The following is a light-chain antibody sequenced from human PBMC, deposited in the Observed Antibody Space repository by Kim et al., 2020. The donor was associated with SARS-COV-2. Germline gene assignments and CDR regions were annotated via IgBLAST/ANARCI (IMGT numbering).Light chain of an antibody. CDR1: SSNIGNNY. V-gene: IGLV1-51*01. Sequence: QKVTISRSGSSSNIGNNYVSWSQQHPGTATKLLIYDNNERPSGISDPFSGSKSGTSATLGITGLQTGDEADYYCGTWDSSLSAGRVFGGGTQLTVL. J-gene: IGLJ3*02. CDR3: GTWDSSLSAGRV. CDR2: DNN.